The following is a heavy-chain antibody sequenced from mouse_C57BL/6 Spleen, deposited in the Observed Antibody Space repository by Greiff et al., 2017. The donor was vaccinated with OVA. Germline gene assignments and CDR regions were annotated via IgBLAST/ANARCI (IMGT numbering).Heavy chain of an antibody. Sequence: VQLQESGAELVKPGASVKLSCKASGYTFTSYWMHWVKQRPGQGLEWIGMIHPNSGSTNYNEKFKSKATLTVDKSSSTAYMQLSSLTSEDSAVYYCARSSMVTTGDYYAMDYWGQGTSVTVSS. D-gene: IGHD2-2*01. CDR1: GYTFTSYW. V-gene: IGHV1-64*01. J-gene: IGHJ4*01. CDR3: ARSSMVTTGDYYAMDY. CDR2: IHPNSGST.